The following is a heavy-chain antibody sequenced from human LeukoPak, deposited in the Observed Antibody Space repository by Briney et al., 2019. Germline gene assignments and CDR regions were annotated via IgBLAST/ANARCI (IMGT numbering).Heavy chain of an antibody. V-gene: IGHV3-23*01. J-gene: IGHJ4*02. CDR3: AKRTGDYFDY. CDR2: LGGSGIST. CDR1: GFTFSNYA. Sequence: GGSLRLSCAASGFTFSNYAMSWVRQAPGKGQEWVSALGGSGISTYYADSVKGRFTISRDNSRNTLYLQMNSLRAEDTAVYYCAKRTGDYFDYWGQGALVTVS. D-gene: IGHD3/OR15-3a*01.